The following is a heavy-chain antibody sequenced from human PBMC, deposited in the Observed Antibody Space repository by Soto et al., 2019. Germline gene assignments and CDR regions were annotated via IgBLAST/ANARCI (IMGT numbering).Heavy chain of an antibody. V-gene: IGHV1-18*01. J-gene: IGHJ5*02. Sequence: ASVKVSCKASGYTFTSYGISWVRQAPGQGLEWMGWISAYNGNTNYAQKLQGRVTMTTDTSTSTAYMELRSLRSDDTAVYYCARDRTAMGLNWFDPWGQGTLVTVSS. CDR3: ARDRTAMGLNWFDP. CDR1: GYTFTSYG. CDR2: ISAYNGNT. D-gene: IGHD5-18*01.